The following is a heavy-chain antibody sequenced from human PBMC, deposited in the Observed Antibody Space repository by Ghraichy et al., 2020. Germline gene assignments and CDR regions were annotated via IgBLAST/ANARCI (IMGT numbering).Heavy chain of an antibody. J-gene: IGHJ4*02. CDR1: GFTFSSYG. CDR3: ARGAGYGEIDY. D-gene: IGHD5-12*01. CDR2: IWYDGGNK. Sequence: LSLTCAASGFTFSSYGMHWVRQAPGKGLEWVAVIWYDGGNKYYADSVKGRFTISRDNSKNTLDLQMNSLRDEDTAVYYCARGAGYGEIDYWGQGTLVTVSS. V-gene: IGHV3-33*08.